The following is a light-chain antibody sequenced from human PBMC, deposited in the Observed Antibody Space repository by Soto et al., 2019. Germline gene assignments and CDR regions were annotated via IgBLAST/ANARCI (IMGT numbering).Light chain of an antibody. Sequence: DFQMTQSPSSLSASVGDRVTITCRASQGISTYLAWYQQKPGKVPKLLIYGASTLPSGVTSRFSGSGSGTDFTLTISHLQPEDVATYYCQKHNGAPFTFGPGTKVDIK. V-gene: IGKV1-27*01. CDR1: QGISTY. J-gene: IGKJ3*01. CDR3: QKHNGAPFT. CDR2: GAS.